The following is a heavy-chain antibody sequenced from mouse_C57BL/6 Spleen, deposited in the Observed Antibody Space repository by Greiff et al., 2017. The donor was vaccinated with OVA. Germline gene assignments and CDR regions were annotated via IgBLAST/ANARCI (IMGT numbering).Heavy chain of an antibody. CDR3: ARGDGNYGWYFDV. CDR1: GFNFKNTY. J-gene: IGHJ1*03. Sequence: EVQLQQSVAELVRPGASVKLSCTASGFNFKNTYMHWVKQRPEQGLEWIGRIDPANGNTNYAPKFQGKATITADTSSTTAYLQLSSLTSEDTAIYYCARGDGNYGWYFDVWGTGTTVTVSS. CDR2: IDPANGNT. V-gene: IGHV14-3*01. D-gene: IGHD2-1*01.